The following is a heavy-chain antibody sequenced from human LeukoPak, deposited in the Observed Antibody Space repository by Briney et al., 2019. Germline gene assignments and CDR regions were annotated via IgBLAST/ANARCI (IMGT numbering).Heavy chain of an antibody. Sequence: SETLSLTCTVSGGSISSSSYYWGWIRQPPGKGLEWIGSIYYSGSTYYNPSLKSRVTISVDTSKNQFSLKLSSVTAADTAVYYCARVRTTPYSSSWYRWDYYYYMDVWGKGTTVTVSS. J-gene: IGHJ6*03. D-gene: IGHD6-13*01. CDR3: ARVRTTPYSSSWYRWDYYYYMDV. CDR1: GGSISSSSYY. V-gene: IGHV4-39*07. CDR2: IYYSGST.